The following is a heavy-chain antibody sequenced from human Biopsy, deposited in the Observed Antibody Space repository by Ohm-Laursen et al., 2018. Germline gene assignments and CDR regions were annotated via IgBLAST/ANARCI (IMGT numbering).Heavy chain of an antibody. CDR2: IFYSANT. D-gene: IGHD5-12*01. J-gene: IGHJ4*02. V-gene: IGHV4-31*02. CDR3: ARLGSGDYFPTFFDF. Sequence: TLSLTCTVSGVSINGGRYYWNWIRHHPGKGLEWIGNIFYSANTYYNPSLKSRVTISVDTSKNQFSLNLSSVTAADTAVYYCARLGSGDYFPTFFDFWGQGALVTVSS. CDR1: GVSINGGRYY.